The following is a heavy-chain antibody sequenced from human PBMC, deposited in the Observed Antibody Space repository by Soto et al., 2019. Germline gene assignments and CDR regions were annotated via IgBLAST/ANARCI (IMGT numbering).Heavy chain of an antibody. CDR1: CGSISRGDYY. V-gene: IGHV4-30-4*01. CDR2: IYYSGST. Sequence: PSETLSLTCTVSCGSISRGDYYWSRIRQPPGKGLEWMGYIYYSGSTYYNPSLKSRVTISVHPSKNQFSLKLSSVTAADTAVYDCAKFDFWSGYWCDPWRQGTLVTV. J-gene: IGHJ5*02. CDR3: AKFDFWSGYWCDP. D-gene: IGHD3-3*01.